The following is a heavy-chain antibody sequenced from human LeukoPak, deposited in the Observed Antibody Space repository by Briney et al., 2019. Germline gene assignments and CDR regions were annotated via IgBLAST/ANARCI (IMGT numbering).Heavy chain of an antibody. J-gene: IGHJ4*02. D-gene: IGHD1-1*01. CDR3: ASWPLKKRGYIFDY. CDR2: IYDSGST. CDR1: GGSISSKSYY. V-gene: IGHV4-61*10. Sequence: SETLSLTCTVSGGSISSKSYYWSWIRQPAGKGLEWIGRIYDSGSTNYNPSLKSRVTISVDTSKNQLSLKLTSVTAADTAVYYCASWPLKKRGYIFDYWGQGTLVTVSS.